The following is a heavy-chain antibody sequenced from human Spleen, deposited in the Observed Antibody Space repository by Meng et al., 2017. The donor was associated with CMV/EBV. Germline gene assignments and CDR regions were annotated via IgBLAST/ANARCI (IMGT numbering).Heavy chain of an antibody. J-gene: IGHJ4*02. CDR1: GFTFSSYA. D-gene: IGHD6-6*01. V-gene: IGHV3-23*01. Sequence: GGSLRLSCAASGFTFSSYAMSWVRQAPGKGLEWVSAIGGSGGSTYYADSVKGRFTISRDNSKNTLYLQMNSLRAEDTAVYYCAKGISSSSEIFDYWGQGTLVTVSS. CDR3: AKGISSSSEIFDY. CDR2: IGGSGGST.